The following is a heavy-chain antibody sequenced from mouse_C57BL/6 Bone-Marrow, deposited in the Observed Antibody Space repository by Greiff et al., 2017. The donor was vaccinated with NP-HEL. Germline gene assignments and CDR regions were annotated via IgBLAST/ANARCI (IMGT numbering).Heavy chain of an antibody. Sequence: VQLQQSGAEPARPGASVKLSCKASGYTFTSYGISWVKQRTGQGLEWIGEIYPRSGNTYYNEKFKGKATLTADKSSSTAYMELRSLTSEDSAVYFCAREGDSNYSFDYWGQGTTLTVSS. D-gene: IGHD2-5*01. CDR2: IYPRSGNT. V-gene: IGHV1-81*01. CDR1: GYTFTSYG. J-gene: IGHJ2*01. CDR3: AREGDSNYSFDY.